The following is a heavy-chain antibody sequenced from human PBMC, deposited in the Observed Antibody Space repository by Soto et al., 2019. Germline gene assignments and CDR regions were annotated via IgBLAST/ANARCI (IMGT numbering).Heavy chain of an antibody. CDR3: ARDLYTGDHRSWFDP. CDR2: ISSSSSYT. CDR1: GFTFSSYS. Sequence: GGSLRLSCAASGFTFSSYSMNWVRQAPGKGLEWVSSISSSSSYTYYADSVKGRFTISRDNAKNSLYLQMNSLRAEDTAVYYCARDLYTGDHRSWFDPWGQGTLVTVSS. J-gene: IGHJ5*02. D-gene: IGHD7-27*01. V-gene: IGHV3-21*01.